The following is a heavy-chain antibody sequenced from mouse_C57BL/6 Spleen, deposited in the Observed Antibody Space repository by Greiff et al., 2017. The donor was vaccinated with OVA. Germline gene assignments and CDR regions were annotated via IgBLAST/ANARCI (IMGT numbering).Heavy chain of an antibody. V-gene: IGHV5-4*01. D-gene: IGHD1-1*01. CDR2: ISDGGSYT. CDR1: GFTFSSYA. CDR3: ARDRAVVATDYAMDY. J-gene: IGHJ4*01. Sequence: EVNVVESGGGLVKPGGSLKLSCAASGFTFSSYAMSWVRQTPEKRLEWVATISDGGSYTYYPDNVKGRFPISRDNAKNNLYLQMSHLKSEDTAMYYCARDRAVVATDYAMDYWGQGTSVTVSS.